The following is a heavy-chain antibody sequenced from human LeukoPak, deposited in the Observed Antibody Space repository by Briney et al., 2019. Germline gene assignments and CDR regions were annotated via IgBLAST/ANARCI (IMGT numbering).Heavy chain of an antibody. CDR1: GYTFTSYG. J-gene: IGHJ6*03. V-gene: IGHV1-18*01. CDR2: ISAYNGNT. CDR3: ARALVRAYYYYYMDV. Sequence: GASVKVSCKASGYTFTSYGISWVRQAPGQGLEWMGWISAYNGNTNYAQKLQGRVTMTTDTSTSTAYMELRSLRSDDTAVYYCARALVRAYYYYYMDVWGKGTTVTVSS. D-gene: IGHD4-23*01.